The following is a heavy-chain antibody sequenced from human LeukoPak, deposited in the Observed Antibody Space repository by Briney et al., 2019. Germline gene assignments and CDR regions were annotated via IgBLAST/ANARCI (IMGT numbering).Heavy chain of an antibody. CDR1: GFTFSSYW. Sequence: GGSLRLSCAASGFTFSSYWMHWVRQAPGKGLVWVSRINSDGSSTSYADSVKGRFTISRDNAKNTLYLQMNSLRAEDTAVYYCARGFMNYDFWSGPTNQHNMGVWGKGTTVTVTS. J-gene: IGHJ6*03. D-gene: IGHD3-3*01. CDR3: ARGFMNYDFWSGPTNQHNMGV. V-gene: IGHV3-74*01. CDR2: INSDGSST.